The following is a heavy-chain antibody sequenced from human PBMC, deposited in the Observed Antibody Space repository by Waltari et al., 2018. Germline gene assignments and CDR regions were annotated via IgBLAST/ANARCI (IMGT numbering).Heavy chain of an antibody. V-gene: IGHV4-59*01. Sequence: QVQLQESGPGLVKPSETLSLTCTVSGGSISSYYWSCIRQPPGKGLEWIGYIYYSGSTNYNPSLKSRVTISVDTSKNQFSLKLSSVTAADTAVYYCARVRGSLPYYFDYWGQGTLVTVSS. D-gene: IGHD3-16*02. CDR2: IYYSGST. CDR1: GGSISSYY. J-gene: IGHJ4*02. CDR3: ARVRGSLPYYFDY.